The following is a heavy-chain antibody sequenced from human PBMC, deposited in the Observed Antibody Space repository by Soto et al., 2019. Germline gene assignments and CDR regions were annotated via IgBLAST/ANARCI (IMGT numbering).Heavy chain of an antibody. J-gene: IGHJ5*02. Sequence: GESLKISCQAFGYSLTSYWISCVGQIPGKGLEWMGRIDPSDSYTNYSPSFQGHVTISVDRSIDTAYLQWSSLKASDTAIYYCARPPPFEPWGQGTPVTVFS. CDR2: IDPSDSYT. CDR1: GYSLTSYW. V-gene: IGHV5-10-1*01. CDR3: ARPPPFEP.